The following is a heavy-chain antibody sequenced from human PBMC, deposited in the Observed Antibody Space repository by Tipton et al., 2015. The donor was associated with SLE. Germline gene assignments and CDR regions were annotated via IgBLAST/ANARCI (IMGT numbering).Heavy chain of an antibody. J-gene: IGHJ2*01. D-gene: IGHD5-24*01. CDR3: ARDRKLRWDFDL. V-gene: IGHV3-48*03. CDR2: ISSSGSTI. CDR1: GFTFSSYE. Sequence: VQLVQSGGGLVQPGGSLRLSCAASGFTFSSYEMNWVRQAPGKGLEWVSYISSSGSTIYYADSVKGRFTISRDNAKNSLYLQMNSLRAEDTAVYYCARDRKLRWDFDLWGRGALVTVSS.